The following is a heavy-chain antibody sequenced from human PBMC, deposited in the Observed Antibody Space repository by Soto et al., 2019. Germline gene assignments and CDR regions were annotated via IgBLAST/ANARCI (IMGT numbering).Heavy chain of an antibody. CDR3: ARVPGDGGDFMLGYNWFDP. V-gene: IGHV4-31*03. Sequence: TLSLTCTVSGGSISSGGYYWSWIRQHPGKGLEWIGYIYYSGSTYYNPSLKSRVTISVDTSKNQFSLKLSSVTAADTAVYYCARVPGDGGDFMLGYNWFDPWGQGTLVTVSS. J-gene: IGHJ5*02. D-gene: IGHD3-10*02. CDR2: IYYSGST. CDR1: GGSISSGGYY.